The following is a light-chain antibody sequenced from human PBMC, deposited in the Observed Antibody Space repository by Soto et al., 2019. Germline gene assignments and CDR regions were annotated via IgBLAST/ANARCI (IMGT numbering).Light chain of an antibody. CDR3: QQYNDWPLT. V-gene: IGKV3-15*01. J-gene: IGKJ4*01. CDR1: QAINSN. CDR2: SAS. Sequence: EIVMTQSPATLSVSPGETASLSCRASQAINSNLAWYQQRPGQAPRLLIYSASTRATGVPARVSGSGSETEFTLIISGLQSEEFALYYCQQYNDWPLTFGGGTKVDLK.